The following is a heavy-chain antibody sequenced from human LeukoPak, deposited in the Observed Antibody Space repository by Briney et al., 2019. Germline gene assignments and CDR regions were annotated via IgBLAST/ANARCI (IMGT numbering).Heavy chain of an antibody. V-gene: IGHV3-74*01. J-gene: IGHJ4*02. Sequence: GGSLRLSCVASGFTFSENWMHWVRQAPGKGLAWVSHINRDGGLTNYADSVKGRFTISRDNSKNTLYLQMNSLRAEDTAVYYCAKDNRFLYYYGSGSYYNDYWGQGTLVTVSS. D-gene: IGHD3-10*01. CDR1: GFTFSENW. CDR2: INRDGGLT. CDR3: AKDNRFLYYYGSGSYYNDY.